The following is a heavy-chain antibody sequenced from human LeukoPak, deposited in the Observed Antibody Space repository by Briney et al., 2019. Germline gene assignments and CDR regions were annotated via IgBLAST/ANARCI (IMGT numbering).Heavy chain of an antibody. CDR3: VKRPSESCSNGGCYFDS. J-gene: IGHJ4*02. CDR2: ISYDGSNK. D-gene: IGHD2-8*01. CDR1: GFTFSSYA. V-gene: IGHV3-30*07. Sequence: PGGSLRLSCAASGFTFSSYAMHWVRQAPGKGLEWVAVISYDGSNKYYADFVRGRFTISRDNSRNTLFLQMNSLRAEDTATYFCVKRPSESCSNGGCYFDSWGQGTLVTVSS.